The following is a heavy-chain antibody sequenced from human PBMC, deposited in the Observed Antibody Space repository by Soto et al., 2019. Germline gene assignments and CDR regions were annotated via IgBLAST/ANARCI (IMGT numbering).Heavy chain of an antibody. CDR3: ARGEGAGLFGMDV. D-gene: IGHD1-26*01. Sequence: GGSLRLSCEASGFMFSDYWMTWVRQAPGKGLEWVANIKQDGSEKYYVDSVKGRFTISRDNTKNSLYLQMSSLRAEDTAVYYCARGEGAGLFGMDVWGQGTTVTVSS. V-gene: IGHV3-7*03. J-gene: IGHJ6*02. CDR2: IKQDGSEK. CDR1: GFMFSDYW.